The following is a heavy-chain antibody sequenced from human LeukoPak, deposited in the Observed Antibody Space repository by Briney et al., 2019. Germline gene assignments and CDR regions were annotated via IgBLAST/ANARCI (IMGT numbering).Heavy chain of an antibody. CDR2: INPSGGGT. J-gene: IGHJ4*02. V-gene: IGHV1-46*01. D-gene: IGHD3-10*01. Sequence: ASVKVSCKASGYTFTSYYMHWVRQAPGQGLEWMGIINPSGGGTSYAQKFQGRVTMTRDTSTSTVYMELSSLISEDTALYYCARSDDSHGSDYWGQGTLVTVSS. CDR1: GYTFTSYY. CDR3: ARSDDSHGSDY.